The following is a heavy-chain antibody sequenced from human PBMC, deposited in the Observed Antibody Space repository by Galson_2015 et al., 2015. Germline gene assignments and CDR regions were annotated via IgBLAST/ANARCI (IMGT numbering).Heavy chain of an antibody. D-gene: IGHD3-9*01. V-gene: IGHV3-64D*08. CDR2: ISSNGGST. CDR1: GFTFSSYA. J-gene: IGHJ4*02. Sequence: SLRLSCAASGFTFSSYAMHWVRQAPGKGLEYVSAISSNGGSTYYADSVKGRFTISRDNSKNTLYLQMSSLRAEDTAVYYCVKDSGNDFDWLEGYFDYWGQGTLVTVSS. CDR3: VKDSGNDFDWLEGYFDY.